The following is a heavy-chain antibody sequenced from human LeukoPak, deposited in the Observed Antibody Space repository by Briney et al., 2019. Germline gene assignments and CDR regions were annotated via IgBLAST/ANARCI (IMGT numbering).Heavy chain of an antibody. Sequence: GSLRLSCVASGFTFSIYSINWVRQAPGKGLEWVSSISSSSTYIYYADSVKGRFTISRDNVNNSLYLQMNSLRAEDTAIYYCARDSSISSWRGYDPLLDSWGQGTLVTVSS. CDR2: ISSSSTYI. CDR1: GFTFSIYS. V-gene: IGHV3-21*01. CDR3: ARDSSISSWRGYDPLLDS. J-gene: IGHJ4*02. D-gene: IGHD3-22*01.